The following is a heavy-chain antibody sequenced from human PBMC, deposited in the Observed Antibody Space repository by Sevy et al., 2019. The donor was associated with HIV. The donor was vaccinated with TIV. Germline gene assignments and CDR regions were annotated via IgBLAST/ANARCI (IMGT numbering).Heavy chain of an antibody. J-gene: IGHJ3*02. CDR2: INAGNGNT. CDR3: ARGEDYYDSSGYYSFHAFDI. Sequence: ASVKVSCKASGYTFTSYAMHWVRQAPGQRLEWMGWINAGNGNTKYSQKFQGRVTITRDTSASTAYMELSSLRSEDTAVYYCARGEDYYDSSGYYSFHAFDIWGQGTMVTVSS. D-gene: IGHD3-22*01. CDR1: GYTFTSYA. V-gene: IGHV1-3*01.